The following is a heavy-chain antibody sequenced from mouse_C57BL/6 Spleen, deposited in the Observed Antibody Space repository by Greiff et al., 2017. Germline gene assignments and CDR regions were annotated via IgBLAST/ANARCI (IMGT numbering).Heavy chain of an antibody. CDR1: GFSLSAFGMG. CDR2: IWWDDDK. Sequence: QVTLKESGPGILQPSQTLSLTCSFSGFSLSAFGMGVGWIRQPSGKGLEWLAHIWWDDDKYYNPALKSRLTISKDTSKNQVFLRIANVDTAETATYYCARIGGGNYYGSRGYYFGYWGQGTTLTVSS. D-gene: IGHD1-1*01. J-gene: IGHJ2*01. V-gene: IGHV8-8*01. CDR3: ARIGGGNYYGSRGYYFGY.